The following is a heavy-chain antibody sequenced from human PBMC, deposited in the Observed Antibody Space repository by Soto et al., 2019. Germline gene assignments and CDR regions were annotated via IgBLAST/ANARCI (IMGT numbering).Heavy chain of an antibody. CDR2: ISHSGST. J-gene: IGHJ4*02. CDR3: ARHYGDGYDYVDY. Sequence: SETLSLTCSVSGDSVTSGSYFWSWIRQPPGKGLEWIGYISHSGSTDYNPSLKSRVTISQDTSKNQFSLKLSSVTAADTAVYYCARHYGDGYDYVDYWGQGTLVTVSS. D-gene: IGHD5-12*01. CDR1: GDSVTSGSYF. V-gene: IGHV4-61*01.